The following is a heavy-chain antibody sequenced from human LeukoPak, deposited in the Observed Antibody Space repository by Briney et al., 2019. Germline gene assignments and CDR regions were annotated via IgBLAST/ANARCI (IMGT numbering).Heavy chain of an antibody. V-gene: IGHV4-61*02. D-gene: IGHD6-13*01. Sequence: PSETLSLTCTVSGSSTSSGLYYWNWLRQPAGKGLEYISRFYNGRSTYYHPFHKRRVTISVDTPKNQFSLKRTSVTASDSAVYYCATSNWLSDANFDSWGQGTLVTVSS. CDR2: FYNGRST. J-gene: IGHJ4*02. CDR3: ATSNWLSDANFDS. CDR1: GSSTSSGLYY.